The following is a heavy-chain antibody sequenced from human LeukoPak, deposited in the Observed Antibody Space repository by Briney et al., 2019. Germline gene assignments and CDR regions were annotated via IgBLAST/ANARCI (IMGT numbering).Heavy chain of an antibody. D-gene: IGHD1-26*01. V-gene: IGHV3-30*18. CDR1: GFTFSSYG. J-gene: IGHJ4*02. CDR3: AKSLEGATGGY. CDR2: ISYDGSNK. Sequence: GGSLRLSCAASGFTFSSYGMHWVRQAPGKGLERVAVISYDGSNKYYADSVKGRFTISRDNSKNTLYLQMNSLRAEDTAVYYCAKSLEGATGGYWGQGTLVTVSS.